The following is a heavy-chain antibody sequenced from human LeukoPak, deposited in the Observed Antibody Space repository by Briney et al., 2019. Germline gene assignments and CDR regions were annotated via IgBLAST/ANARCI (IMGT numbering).Heavy chain of an antibody. CDR1: GFSVSRDH. CDR2: IYNDGRT. Sequence: GGSLRLSCAASGFSVSRDHMSWVRQAPGKGLEWVSVIYNDGRTYYADTVKGRFTISRDNSKNAVDLQVNSLRAEDTAVYYCARVWELSYDYWGQGTLVTASS. D-gene: IGHD3-16*02. CDR3: ARVWELSYDY. J-gene: IGHJ4*02. V-gene: IGHV3-53*01.